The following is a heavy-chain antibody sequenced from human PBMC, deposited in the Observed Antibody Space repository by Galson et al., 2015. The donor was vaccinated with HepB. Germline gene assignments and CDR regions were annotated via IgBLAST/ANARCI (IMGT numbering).Heavy chain of an antibody. CDR3: ATGYGALGCGWCFDY. J-gene: IGHJ4*02. Sequence: SVKVSCKVSGYTLTELSMHWVRQAPGKGLEWMGGFDPEDGETIYAQKFQGRVTMTEDTSTDTAYMELSSLRSEDTAVYYCATGYGALGCGWCFDYWGQGTLVTVSS. D-gene: IGHD6-19*01. CDR1: GYTLTELS. CDR2: FDPEDGET. V-gene: IGHV1-24*01.